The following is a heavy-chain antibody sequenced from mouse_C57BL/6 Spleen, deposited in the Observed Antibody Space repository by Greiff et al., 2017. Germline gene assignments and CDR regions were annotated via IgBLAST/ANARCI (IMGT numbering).Heavy chain of an antibody. Sequence: EVHLVESGGGLVKPGGSLKLSCAASGFTFSSYAMSWVRQTPEKRLEWVATISDGGSYTYYPDNVKGRFTISRDNAKNNLYLQMSHLKSEDTAMYYCAREAITKYFDVWGTGTTVTVSS. D-gene: IGHD2-4*01. CDR3: AREAITKYFDV. CDR1: GFTFSSYA. V-gene: IGHV5-4*01. J-gene: IGHJ1*03. CDR2: ISDGGSYT.